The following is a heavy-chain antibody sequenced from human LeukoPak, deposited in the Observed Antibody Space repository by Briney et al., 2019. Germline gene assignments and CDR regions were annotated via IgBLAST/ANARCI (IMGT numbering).Heavy chain of an antibody. V-gene: IGHV1-2*02. CDR2: INPNSGGT. CDR1: GYTSTGYY. CDR3: ARDSVTTEYYYMDV. D-gene: IGHD4-11*01. J-gene: IGHJ6*03. Sequence: ASVKVSCKASGYTSTGYYMHWVRQAPGQGLEWMGWINPNSGGTNYAQKFQGRVTMTRDMSTSTVYMELSSLRSEDTAVYYCARDSVTTEYYYMDVWGKGTTVTVSS.